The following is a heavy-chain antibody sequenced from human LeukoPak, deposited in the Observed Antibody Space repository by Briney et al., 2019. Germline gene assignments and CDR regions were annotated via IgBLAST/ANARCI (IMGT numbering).Heavy chain of an antibody. CDR3: ARGDYDSSGYYANTIAFDY. D-gene: IGHD3-22*01. Sequence: GGSLRLSCAASGFTFDDYGMSWVRQAPGKGLEWVSGINWNGGSTGYADSVKGRFTISRDNAKNSLYLQMSSLRAEDTALYYCARGDYDSSGYYANTIAFDYWGQGTLVTVSS. J-gene: IGHJ4*02. CDR2: INWNGGST. V-gene: IGHV3-20*04. CDR1: GFTFDDYG.